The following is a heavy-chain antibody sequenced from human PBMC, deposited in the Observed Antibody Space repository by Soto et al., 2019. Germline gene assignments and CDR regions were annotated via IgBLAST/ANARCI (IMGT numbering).Heavy chain of an antibody. Sequence: GGSLRLSCAASGFTFSSYAMSWARQAPGKGLEWVSVISGSGGSTYYADSVKGRFTISRDNSKNTLYLQMNSLRAEDTAVYFCAKAGKYYYGSGNYGPFDYWGQGTLVTVSS. J-gene: IGHJ4*02. CDR3: AKAGKYYYGSGNYGPFDY. V-gene: IGHV3-23*01. D-gene: IGHD3-10*01. CDR1: GFTFSSYA. CDR2: ISGSGGST.